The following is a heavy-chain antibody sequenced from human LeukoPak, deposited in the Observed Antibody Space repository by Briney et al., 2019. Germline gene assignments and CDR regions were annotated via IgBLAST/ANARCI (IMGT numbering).Heavy chain of an antibody. CDR1: GGSISSSRYY. CDR3: ASIAVADIYFDY. D-gene: IGHD6-19*01. J-gene: IGHJ4*02. CDR2: IYYSGST. V-gene: IGHV4-39*01. Sequence: SETLSLTCTVSGGSISSSRYYWGWIRQPPGKGLGWIGTIYYSGSTNYNPSLKSRVTISVDTSKNQFSLKLRSVTAADTAVYYCASIAVADIYFDYWGQGTLVTASS.